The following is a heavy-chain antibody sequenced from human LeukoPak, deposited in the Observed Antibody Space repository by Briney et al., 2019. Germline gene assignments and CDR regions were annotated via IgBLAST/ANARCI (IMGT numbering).Heavy chain of an antibody. CDR2: ISDDGYDT. J-gene: IGHJ4*02. Sequence: GGSLRLSCAASGFIIGASAMSWVRQAPGSGLEWVSSISDDGYDTYYADSVRGRFTVSRDNSKNTLYLQVGGLRADDTALYYCAKSHSEAQRGYFDYWGQGTLVTVSS. CDR1: GFIIGASA. D-gene: IGHD1-14*01. CDR3: AKSHSEAQRGYFDY. V-gene: IGHV3-23*01.